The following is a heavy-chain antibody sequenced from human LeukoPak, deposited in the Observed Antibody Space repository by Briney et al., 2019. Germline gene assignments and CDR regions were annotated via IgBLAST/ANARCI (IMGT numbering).Heavy chain of an antibody. V-gene: IGHV4-61*01. CDR3: ARETAYGDFNFDY. CDR2: IYYSGST. J-gene: IGHJ4*02. D-gene: IGHD4-17*01. CDR1: GGSVSSGSYY. Sequence: SETLSLTCTVSGGSVSSGSYYWSWIRQPPGKGLEWIGYIYYSGSTNYNPSLKSRVTISVDTSKNQFSLKLSSVTAADTAVYYCARETAYGDFNFDYWGQGTLVTDSS.